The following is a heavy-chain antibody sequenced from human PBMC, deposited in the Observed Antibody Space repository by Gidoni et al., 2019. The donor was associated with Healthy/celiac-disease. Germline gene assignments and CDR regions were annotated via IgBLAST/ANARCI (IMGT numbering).Heavy chain of an antibody. CDR2: IRSKAYGGTT. V-gene: IGHV3-49*04. Sequence: EVQLVESGGGLVQPGRSLRLSCTASGFTFGDYAMSWVRQAPGKGLEWVGCIRSKAYGGTTEYAASVKGRFTISRDDSKSIAYLQMNSLKTEDTAVYYCTRDAPRYSYGRLYYYYGMDVWGQGTTVTVSS. D-gene: IGHD5-18*01. CDR3: TRDAPRYSYGRLYYYYGMDV. CDR1: GFTFGDYA. J-gene: IGHJ6*02.